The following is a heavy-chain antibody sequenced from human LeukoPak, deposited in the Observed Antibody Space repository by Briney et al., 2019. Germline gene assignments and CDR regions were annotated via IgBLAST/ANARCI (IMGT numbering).Heavy chain of an antibody. CDR2: IYSGGST. CDR1: GFTASSNY. Sequence: GGSLRLSCAASGFTASSNYMSWVRQAPGKGLEWVSVIYSGGSTYYADSVKGRFTISRDNSKNSLYLQMNSLRAEDTAVYYCASPLSGGLYYYYGMDVWGQGTTVTVSS. CDR3: ASPLSGGLYYYYGMDV. V-gene: IGHV3-66*01. D-gene: IGHD6-25*01. J-gene: IGHJ6*02.